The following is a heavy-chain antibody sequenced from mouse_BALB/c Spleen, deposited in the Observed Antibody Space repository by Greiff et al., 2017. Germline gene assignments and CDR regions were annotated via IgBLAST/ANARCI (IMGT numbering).Heavy chain of an antibody. CDR1: GFAFSSYD. CDR2: ISSGGGST. D-gene: IGHD1-1*01. Sequence: EVMLVESGGGLVKPGGSLKLSCAASGFAFSSYDMSWVRQTPEKRLEWVAYISSGGGSTYYPDTVKGRFTISRDNAKNTLYLQMSSLKSEDTAMYYCARHRVYYYGSSFYAMDYWGQGTSVTVSS. J-gene: IGHJ4*01. V-gene: IGHV5-12-1*01. CDR3: ARHRVYYYGSSFYAMDY.